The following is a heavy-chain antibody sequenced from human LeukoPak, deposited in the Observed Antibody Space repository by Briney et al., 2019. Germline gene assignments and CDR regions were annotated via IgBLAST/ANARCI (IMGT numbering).Heavy chain of an antibody. D-gene: IGHD4-23*01. CDR1: GFRLSDYG. CDR2: ISGGATST. J-gene: IGHJ4*02. V-gene: IGHV3-23*01. CDR3: AKDSPVATY. Sequence: GASLRLSCAASGFRLSDYGMTWVRQAPGKGLEWVSAISGGATSTYYADSVKGRFTIYRDNSKNTLYLQMSSLRADDTAVYYCAKDSPVATYWGQGTLVTVSS.